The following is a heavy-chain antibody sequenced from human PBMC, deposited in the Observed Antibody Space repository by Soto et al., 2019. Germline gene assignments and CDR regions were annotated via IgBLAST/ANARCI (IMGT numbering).Heavy chain of an antibody. V-gene: IGHV3-33*01. D-gene: IGHD3-3*01. CDR1: GFTFSSYG. CDR3: AVPWKRFGVLDAFDI. J-gene: IGHJ3*02. Sequence: GGSLRLSCAASGFTFSSYGMHWVRQAPGKGLEWVAVIWYDGSNKYYADSVKGRFTISRDNSKNTLYLQMNSLRAEDTAVYYCAVPWKRFGVLDAFDIWGQGTMVTVSS. CDR2: IWYDGSNK.